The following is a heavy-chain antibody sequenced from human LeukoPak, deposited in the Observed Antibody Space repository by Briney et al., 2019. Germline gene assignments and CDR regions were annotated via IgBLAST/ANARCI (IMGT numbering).Heavy chain of an antibody. CDR1: GYSISSGYY. D-gene: IGHD6-13*01. J-gene: IGHJ4*02. CDR3: ASGSSSWSRGAFDY. Sequence: SETLSLTCTVSGYSISSGYYWGWIRQPPGKGLEWIGSIYHSGSTYYNPSLKSRVTISVDTSKNQLSLKLSSVTAADTAVYYCASGSSSWSRGAFDYWGQGILVTASS. CDR2: IYHSGST. V-gene: IGHV4-38-2*02.